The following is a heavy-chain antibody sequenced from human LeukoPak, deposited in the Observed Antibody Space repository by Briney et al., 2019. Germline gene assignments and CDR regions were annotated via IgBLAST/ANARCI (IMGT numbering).Heavy chain of an antibody. Sequence: GGSLRLSCAASGFTFSSYAMSWVRQAPGKGLEWVSAISGSGGSTYYADSVKGRFTISRDNSKNTLYLQMNSLRADDTAVYYCAKPLRVRWTTGGGFDYWGQGTLVTVSS. CDR1: GFTFSSYA. D-gene: IGHD4-11*01. CDR2: ISGSGGST. V-gene: IGHV3-23*01. CDR3: AKPLRVRWTTGGGFDY. J-gene: IGHJ4*02.